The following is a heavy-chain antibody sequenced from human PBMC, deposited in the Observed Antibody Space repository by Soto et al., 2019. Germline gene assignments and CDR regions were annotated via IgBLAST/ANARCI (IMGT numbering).Heavy chain of an antibody. V-gene: IGHV6-1*01. CDR2: TYYRSKWST. J-gene: IGHJ4*02. Sequence: SQTLSLTCAISGDSVSSKSAAWNWIRQSPSRGLEWLGRTYYRSKWSTDYAVSVKSRITINPDTSKNQFSLQLNSVTPEDTALYYCTRALSGSYHSWGQGTLVTVSS. D-gene: IGHD1-26*01. CDR1: GDSVSSKSAA. CDR3: TRALSGSYHS.